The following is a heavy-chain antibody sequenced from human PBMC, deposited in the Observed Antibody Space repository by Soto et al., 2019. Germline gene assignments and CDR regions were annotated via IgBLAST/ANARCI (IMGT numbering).Heavy chain of an antibody. Sequence: AAVKVSCKASGYTFTGYYMHWVRQAPGQGLEWMGWINPNSGGTNYAQKFQGWVTMTRDTSISTAYMELSRLRSDDTAVYYCARDQATGPRHYGMDVWGQGTTVTVSS. CDR1: GYTFTGYY. CDR3: ARDQATGPRHYGMDV. CDR2: INPNSGGT. V-gene: IGHV1-2*04. D-gene: IGHD3-9*01. J-gene: IGHJ6*02.